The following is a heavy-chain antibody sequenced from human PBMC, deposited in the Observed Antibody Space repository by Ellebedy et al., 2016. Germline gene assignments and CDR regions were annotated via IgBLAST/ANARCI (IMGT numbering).Heavy chain of an antibody. V-gene: IGHV3-30*18. CDR1: GFTFTTYG. D-gene: IGHD1-20*01. CDR2: TSYDGNNK. CDR3: AKDYFSSNWNQPGQ. J-gene: IGHJ4*02. Sequence: GGSLRLSCAASGFTFTTYGMHWVRQAPGKGLEWVAVTSYDGNNKYYADSVKGRFTISRDNSKNTLHLQLNSLRTEASAVYYCAKDYFSSNWNQPGQWGQGTLVTVSS.